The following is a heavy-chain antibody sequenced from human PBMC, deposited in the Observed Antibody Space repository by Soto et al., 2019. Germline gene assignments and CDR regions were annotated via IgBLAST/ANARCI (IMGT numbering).Heavy chain of an antibody. CDR1: GFTFSHYA. Sequence: QVQLVESGGGVVQPGRSLRLSCAASGFTFSHYAMHWVRQAPGKGLEWVALMSYDGSNEYYADSVKGRFTIPRDNSKNTLSLKMNSLRAEDTAVYYLAKDVSHNFDYWGQGTLVTVYS. J-gene: IGHJ4*02. CDR2: MSYDGSNE. CDR3: AKDVSHNFDY. V-gene: IGHV3-30*18.